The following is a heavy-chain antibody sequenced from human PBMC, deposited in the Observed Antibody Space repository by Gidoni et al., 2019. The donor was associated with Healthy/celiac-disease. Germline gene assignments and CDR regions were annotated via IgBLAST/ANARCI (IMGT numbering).Heavy chain of an antibody. CDR1: GFTFSSYW. J-gene: IGHJ4*02. D-gene: IGHD2-2*01. CDR3: ARDSVDTVVPAAMIYYFDY. CDR2: IKQDGSEK. Sequence: EVQLVESGGGLVQPGGSLRLSCAASGFTFSSYWMSWVRQAPGKGLEWVANIKQDGSEKYYVDSVKGRFTISRDNAKNSLYLQMNSLRAEDTAVYYCARDSVDTVVPAAMIYYFDYWGQGTLVTVSS. V-gene: IGHV3-7*01.